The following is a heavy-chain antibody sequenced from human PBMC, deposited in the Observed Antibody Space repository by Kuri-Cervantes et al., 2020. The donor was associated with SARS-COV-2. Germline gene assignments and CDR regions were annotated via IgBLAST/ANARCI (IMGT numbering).Heavy chain of an antibody. CDR1: GYTFTGYY. CDR2: INPNSGGT. CDR3: ARDERGYSSNWFDP. V-gene: IGHV1-2*04. Sequence: ASVKVSCKASGYTFTGYYMHWVRQAPGQGLEWIGWINPNSGGTNYAQKFQGWVTMTRDTSISTAYMELSRLRSDDTAVYYCARDERGYSSNWFDPWGQGTLVTVSS. D-gene: IGHD6-13*01. J-gene: IGHJ5*02.